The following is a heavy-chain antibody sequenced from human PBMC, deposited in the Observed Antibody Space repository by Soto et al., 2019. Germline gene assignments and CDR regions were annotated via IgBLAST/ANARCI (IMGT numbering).Heavy chain of an antibody. CDR2: INGNGNT. CDR3: ARNGYYAIDY. Sequence: SETLSLTCGVHGRSLSGDYWSWIRRPPGKGLEWIGEINGNGNTNYNPSLKSRVTISADTSKSQFYLKVSSVTAADTAIYYCARNGYYAIDYWGQGILVTVSS. V-gene: IGHV4-34*01. J-gene: IGHJ4*02. CDR1: GRSLSGDY. D-gene: IGHD3-10*01.